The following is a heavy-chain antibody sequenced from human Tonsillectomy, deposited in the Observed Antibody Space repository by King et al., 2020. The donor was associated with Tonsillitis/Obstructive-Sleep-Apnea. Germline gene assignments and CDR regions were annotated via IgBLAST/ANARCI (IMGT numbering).Heavy chain of an antibody. V-gene: IGHV5-51*03. Sequence: VQLVESGAEVKKPGESLKISCKGSGYSFTSYWIGWVRQMPGKGLEWMGSIYPGDSDSRYSPSFQGQVTNSADKSISTAYLQWSSLKASDTAMYYCAGGYLAAADVFDYWGQGTLVTVSS. CDR2: IYPGDSDS. D-gene: IGHD6-13*01. CDR3: AGGYLAAADVFDY. CDR1: GYSFTSYW. J-gene: IGHJ4*02.